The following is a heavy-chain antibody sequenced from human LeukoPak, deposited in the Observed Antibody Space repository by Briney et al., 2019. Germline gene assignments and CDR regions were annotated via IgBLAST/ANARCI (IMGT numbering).Heavy chain of an antibody. CDR1: GYTFTSYG. D-gene: IGHD3-3*01. CDR3: ARDRRWPWETYYDFWSGYSSDAFDI. V-gene: IGHV1-18*01. CDR2: ISAYNGNT. J-gene: IGHJ3*02. Sequence: ASVKVSCKASGYTFTSYGISWVRQAPGQGLEWMGWISAYNGNTNYAQKLQGRVTMTIDTSTSTAYMELRSLRSDDTAVYYCARDRRWPWETYYDFWSGYSSDAFDIWGQGTMVTVSS.